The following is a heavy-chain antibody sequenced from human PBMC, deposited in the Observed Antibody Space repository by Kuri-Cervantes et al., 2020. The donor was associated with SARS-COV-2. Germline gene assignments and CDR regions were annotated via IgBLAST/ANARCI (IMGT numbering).Heavy chain of an antibody. D-gene: IGHD4-11*01. CDR3: ARDSMTTRDFDY. J-gene: IGHJ4*02. V-gene: IGHV3-74*01. CDR2: LTNDGSDA. CDR1: GFTLSSYW. Sequence: GESLKISCVASGFTLSSYWMHWVRQAPGKGLVWVSRLTNDGSDAIFADSVKGRFTISRDNAKNMLYLYMNSLRADGTAVYYCARDSMTTRDFDYWGQGTLVTVSS.